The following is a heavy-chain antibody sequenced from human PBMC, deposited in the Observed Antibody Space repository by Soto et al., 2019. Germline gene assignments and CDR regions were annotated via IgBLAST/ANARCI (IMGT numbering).Heavy chain of an antibody. CDR3: ATLPPRIVVTVLPIPT. Sequence: QVYLHQSGPGLVKPSGTLSLTCAVSGDSISSTHWWTWVRQTPGKGLEWIGEVYHSGSTSYNPSPNTRVDISVYKANNQYSLKLTSVTAADTAVYYRATLPPRIVVTVLPIPTWGQGTLVSVSS. D-gene: IGHD2-21*01. J-gene: IGHJ5*02. CDR2: VYHSGST. V-gene: IGHV4-4*02. CDR1: GDSISSTHW.